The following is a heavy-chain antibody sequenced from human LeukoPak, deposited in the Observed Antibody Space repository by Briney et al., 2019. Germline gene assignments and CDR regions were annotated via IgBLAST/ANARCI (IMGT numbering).Heavy chain of an antibody. D-gene: IGHD1-26*01. CDR2: IKEDGTEK. J-gene: IGHJ4*02. Sequence: GGSLRLSCAGTGFTFSHYFMGWLRQAPGKGLEWVANIKEDGTEKYYMDSVKGRFTISRDNAKNSVHLQMDSLRAEDTAVYYCVRVLSGTYPASWGQGTQVTVSS. V-gene: IGHV3-7*01. CDR1: GFTFSHYF. CDR3: VRVLSGTYPAS.